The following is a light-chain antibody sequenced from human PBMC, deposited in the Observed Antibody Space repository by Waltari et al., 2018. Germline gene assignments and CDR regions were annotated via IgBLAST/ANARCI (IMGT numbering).Light chain of an antibody. CDR1: SSNIGSNT. CDR3: AAWDASLNGYL. CDR2: SNN. Sequence: QSVLTQPPSASGTPGQRVTISCSGSSSNIGSNTVNWYQQLPGTAPKLLIYSNNHGPPWVLDRFSGSKSGTYASLAISGLQSEDGADYYCAAWDASLNGYLFGTGTKVTVL. V-gene: IGLV1-44*01. J-gene: IGLJ1*01.